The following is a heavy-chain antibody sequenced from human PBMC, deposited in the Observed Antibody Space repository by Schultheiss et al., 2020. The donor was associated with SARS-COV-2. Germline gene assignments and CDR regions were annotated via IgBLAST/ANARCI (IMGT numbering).Heavy chain of an antibody. CDR3: AREAALIAAAGYFDY. D-gene: IGHD6-13*01. CDR1: GFTFSSYA. V-gene: IGHV3-9*01. Sequence: GGSLRLSCAASGFTFSSYAMHWVRQAPGKGLEWVSGISWNSGSIGYADSVKGRFTISRDNSGSTLYLQMNSLRVEDTGVYYCAREAALIAAAGYFDYWGQGTLVTVSS. J-gene: IGHJ4*02. CDR2: ISWNSGSI.